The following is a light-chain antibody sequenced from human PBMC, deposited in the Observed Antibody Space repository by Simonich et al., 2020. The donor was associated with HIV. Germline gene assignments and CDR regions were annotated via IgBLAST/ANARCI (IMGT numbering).Light chain of an antibody. J-gene: IGLJ3*02. CDR3: NSRDSSGNHWV. Sequence: SSELTQDPAVSVALGQTVRITCQGDSLRGYYASWYQQKPGQAPVIVIYGKNNRPSGIPDRFSGSSSGNTASLTITGAQAEDEADYYCNSRDSSGNHWVFGGGTKLTVL. CDR1: SLRGYY. V-gene: IGLV3-19*01. CDR2: GKN.